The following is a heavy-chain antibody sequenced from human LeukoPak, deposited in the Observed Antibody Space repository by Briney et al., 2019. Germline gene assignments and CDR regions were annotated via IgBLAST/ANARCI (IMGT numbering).Heavy chain of an antibody. CDR2: ISAYNGNT. J-gene: IGHJ4*02. CDR1: GYTFTSYG. V-gene: IGHV1-18*01. Sequence: ASVKLSCKASGYTFTSYGISWVRQTPGQGLEWMGWISAYNGNTNYAQKLQGRVTMTTDTSTITAYMEMRSLRSDDTAVYYCARDIVVTEFDYWGQGALVTVSS. D-gene: IGHD4-23*01. CDR3: ARDIVVTEFDY.